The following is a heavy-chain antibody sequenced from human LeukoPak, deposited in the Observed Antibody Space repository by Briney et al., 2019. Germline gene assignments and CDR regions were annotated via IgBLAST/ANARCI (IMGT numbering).Heavy chain of an antibody. CDR1: GFTFSSYG. V-gene: IGHV3-23*01. J-gene: IGHJ4*02. D-gene: IGHD3-3*01. CDR3: AKPNYDFWSGYYTGIHADDY. Sequence: GGSLRLSCAASGFTFSSYGMHWVRQAPGKGLEWVSAISGSGGSTYYADSVKGRFTTSRDNSKNTLYLQMNSLRAEDTAVYYCAKPNYDFWSGYYTGIHADDYWGQGTLVTVSS. CDR2: ISGSGGST.